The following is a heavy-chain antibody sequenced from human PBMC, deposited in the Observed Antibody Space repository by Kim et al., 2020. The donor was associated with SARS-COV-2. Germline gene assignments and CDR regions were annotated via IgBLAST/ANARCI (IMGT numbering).Heavy chain of an antibody. CDR3: ARAGVGATGAVEYYFDY. CDR2: IIPIFGTA. D-gene: IGHD1-26*01. V-gene: IGHV1-69*13. CDR1: GGTFSSYA. Sequence: SVKVSCKASGGTFSSYAISWVRQAPGQGLEWMGGIIPIFGTANYAQKFQGRVTITADESTSTAYMELSSLRSEDTAVYYCARAGVGATGAVEYYFDYWGQGTLVTVSS. J-gene: IGHJ4*02.